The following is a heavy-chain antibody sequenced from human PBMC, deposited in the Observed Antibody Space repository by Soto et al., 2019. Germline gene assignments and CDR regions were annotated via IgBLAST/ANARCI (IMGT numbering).Heavy chain of an antibody. J-gene: IGHJ4*02. Sequence: SLRLSCAASGFTFSSYSMNWVRQAPGKGLEWVSYITSSGSIIYYADSVKGRFTISRDNAKNSLYLQMNNLRDEDTAVYYCARFYGGIATRGYYYDYWGQGTLVTVSS. D-gene: IGHD6-6*01. CDR1: GFTFSSYS. CDR3: ARFYGGIATRGYYYDY. CDR2: ITSSGSII. V-gene: IGHV3-48*02.